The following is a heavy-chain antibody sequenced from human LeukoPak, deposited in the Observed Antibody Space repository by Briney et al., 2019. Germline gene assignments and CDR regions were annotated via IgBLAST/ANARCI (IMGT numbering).Heavy chain of an antibody. V-gene: IGHV3-64*01. CDR1: GLTFSSYA. CDR3: ARAPREGFSGSYHDY. J-gene: IGHJ4*02. CDR2: ISSNGDST. D-gene: IGHD1-26*01. Sequence: GGSLRLSCAASGLTFSSYAMHWVRQAPGKGLEYVSAISSNGDSTYYANFVKGRFTISRDNSKNTLYLQMASLRGEDTAVYYCARAPREGFSGSYHDYWGQGTLVTVSS.